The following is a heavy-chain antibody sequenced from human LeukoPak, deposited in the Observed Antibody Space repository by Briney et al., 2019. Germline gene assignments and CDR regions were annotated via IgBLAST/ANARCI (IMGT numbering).Heavy chain of an antibody. CDR1: GFTFSSYE. Sequence: GALRLSCAASGFTFSSYEMNWVRQAPGKGLEWVSYISSSGSTIYYADSVKGRFTISRDNAKNSLYLQMNSLRAEDTAVYYCARDRPELRFGYWGQGTLVTVSS. V-gene: IGHV3-48*03. CDR2: ISSSGSTI. CDR3: ARDRPELRFGY. D-gene: IGHD1-14*01. J-gene: IGHJ4*02.